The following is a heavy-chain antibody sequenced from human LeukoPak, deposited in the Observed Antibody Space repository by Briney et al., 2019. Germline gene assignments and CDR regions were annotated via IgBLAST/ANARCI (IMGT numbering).Heavy chain of an antibody. CDR2: IKQDGSEK. D-gene: IGHD6-13*01. CDR3: ARAQRKQQLVNWDNYYYYYMDV. J-gene: IGHJ6*03. CDR1: GFTFSSYW. Sequence: GGSLRLSCAASGFTFSSYWMSWVRQAPGKGLEWVANIKQDGSEKYYVDSVKGRFTISRDNAKNTLYLQMNSLRAEDTAVYYCARAQRKQQLVNWDNYYYYYMDVWGKGTTVTVSS. V-gene: IGHV3-7*01.